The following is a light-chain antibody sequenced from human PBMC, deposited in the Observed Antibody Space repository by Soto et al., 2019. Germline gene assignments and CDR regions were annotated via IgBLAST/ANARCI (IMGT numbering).Light chain of an antibody. CDR3: QRRRYRRPLYT. CDR2: DAS. J-gene: IGKJ2*01. CDR1: QSVSSY. Sequence: DIVLTQSPATLSLSPGERATLSCRASQSVSSYLAWYQQKPGQAPRLLIYDASNRATGIPARFSGSGSGTDIALTISSLGPEAVAVSTCQRRRYRRPLYTFGQGTKLEIK. V-gene: IGKV3-11*01.